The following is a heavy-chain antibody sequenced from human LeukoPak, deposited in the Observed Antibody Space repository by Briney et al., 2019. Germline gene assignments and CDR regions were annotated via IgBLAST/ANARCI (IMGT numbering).Heavy chain of an antibody. Sequence: PSETLSLTCAVSGGSISSTNWWSWVRQPPGKGLEWIGEIYHSGSTNYNPSLKSRVTISVDTSKNQFSLKLSSVTAADTAVYYCVRDSSSLGYFDYWGQGALVTVSS. CDR1: GGSISSTNW. J-gene: IGHJ4*02. CDR3: VRDSSSLGYFDY. D-gene: IGHD3-22*01. V-gene: IGHV4-4*02. CDR2: IYHSGST.